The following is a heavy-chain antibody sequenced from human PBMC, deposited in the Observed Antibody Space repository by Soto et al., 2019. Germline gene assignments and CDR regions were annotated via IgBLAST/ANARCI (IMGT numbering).Heavy chain of an antibody. CDR1: GGSFSGSY. CDR2: INHSGST. Sequence: QVQLQQWGAGLLKPSDTLSLTCAVYGGSFSGSYWSWIRQPPGKGLEWIGEINHSGSTNYNPSLKNRVNISVDTSKNQFSLKLYSVTAADTAVYYCARGSRFMITFGGVSYFDYWGQGTLVTVSS. CDR3: ARGSRFMITFGGVSYFDY. V-gene: IGHV4-34*01. D-gene: IGHD3-16*01. J-gene: IGHJ4*02.